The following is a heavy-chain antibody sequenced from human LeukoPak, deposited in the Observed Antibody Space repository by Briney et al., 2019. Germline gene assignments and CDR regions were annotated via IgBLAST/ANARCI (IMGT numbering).Heavy chain of an antibody. CDR1: GASISGSGYY. CDR2: IYYSGST. J-gene: IGHJ3*02. D-gene: IGHD4-17*01. V-gene: IGHV4-39*07. CDR3: ARDRRGFDYGDPHDAFDI. Sequence: PSETLSLTCTVSGASISGSGYYWGWIRQPPGKGLEWIGYIYYSGSTYYNPSLKSRVTISVDTSKNQFSLKLSSVTAADTAVYYCARDRRGFDYGDPHDAFDIWGQGTMVTVSS.